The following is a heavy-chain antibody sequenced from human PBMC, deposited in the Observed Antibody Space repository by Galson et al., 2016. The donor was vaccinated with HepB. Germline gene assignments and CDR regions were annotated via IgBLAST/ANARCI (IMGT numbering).Heavy chain of an antibody. CDR2: IDVDGSST. D-gene: IGHD2-15*01. Sequence: SLRLSCAVSGFTFSSYWMHWVRQVPGKGLVWVSRIDVDGSSTRYADSVKGRFTISRDNSNNTMYVQMNSLRADDTAVYYCVRDKSSWNLGKFYYYGLDVWGHGTRVTVSS. CDR3: VRDKSSWNLGKFYYYGLDV. V-gene: IGHV3-74*01. CDR1: GFTFSSYW. J-gene: IGHJ6*02.